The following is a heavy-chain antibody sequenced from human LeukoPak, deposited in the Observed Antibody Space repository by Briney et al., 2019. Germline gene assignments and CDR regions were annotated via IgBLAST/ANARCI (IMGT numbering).Heavy chain of an antibody. Sequence: PSETPSLTCTVSGGSISSYYWSWIRQPPGKGLEWIGYIYYSGSTNYNPSLKSRVTISVDTSKNQLSLKLSSVTAADTAVYYCAREVGAAAGPHYYYYGMDVWGQGTTVTVSS. D-gene: IGHD6-13*01. V-gene: IGHV4-59*01. CDR1: GGSISSYY. CDR2: IYYSGST. J-gene: IGHJ6*02. CDR3: AREVGAAAGPHYYYYGMDV.